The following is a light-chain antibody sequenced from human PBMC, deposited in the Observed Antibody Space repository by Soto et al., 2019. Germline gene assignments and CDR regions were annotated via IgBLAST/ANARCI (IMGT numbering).Light chain of an antibody. J-gene: IGKJ3*01. CDR1: QGISNY. V-gene: IGKV1-27*01. CDR3: QKYNSAPPLT. CDR2: AAS. Sequence: DIQMTQSPSSLSASVGDRVTITCRASQGISNYLAWYQQKPGKVPKLLIYAASTLQSGVPSRFSGSGSGTDFTLTISSLQPEDVATYYCQKYNSAPPLTFGPGTQVDIK.